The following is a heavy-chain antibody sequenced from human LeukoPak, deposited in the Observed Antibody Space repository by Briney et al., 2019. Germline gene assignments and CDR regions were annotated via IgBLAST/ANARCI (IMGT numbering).Heavy chain of an antibody. D-gene: IGHD2-15*01. J-gene: IGHJ4*02. CDR1: GGSFSGYY. Sequence: SETLSLTCAVYGGSFSGYYWSWIRQPPGKGLEWIGEINHSGSTNYNPSLKSRVTISVDTSKNQFSLKLSSVTAAGTAVYYCARQDATYFDYWGQGTLVTVSS. CDR3: ARQDATYFDY. CDR2: INHSGST. V-gene: IGHV4-34*01.